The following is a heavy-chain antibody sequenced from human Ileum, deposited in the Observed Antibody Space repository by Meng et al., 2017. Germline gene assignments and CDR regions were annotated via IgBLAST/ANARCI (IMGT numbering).Heavy chain of an antibody. D-gene: IGHD1-20*01. J-gene: IGHJ4*01. CDR1: GGSISTTTYY. CDR2: IYATGNV. V-gene: IGHV4-61*02. CDR3: ARQVTGTTPYYFDY. Sequence: SDTLSLTCSVSGGSISTTTYYWSWLRQPAGKGLEWIARIYATGNVNYNPSLKSRVTMSVDTSKNQFSLNVTSVTSADTAVYYCARQVTGTTPYYFDYWGHGTLVTVSS.